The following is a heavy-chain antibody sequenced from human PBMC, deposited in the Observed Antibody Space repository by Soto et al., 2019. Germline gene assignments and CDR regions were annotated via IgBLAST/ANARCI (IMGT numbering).Heavy chain of an antibody. CDR1: GYTFTSYD. V-gene: IGHV1-8*01. Sequence: GASVKVSCKASGYTFTSYDINWVRQATGQGLERMGWMNPNSGNTGYAQKFQGRVTMTRNTSISTAYMELSSLRSEDTAVYYCARGRGYCSGGSCYGDYGMDVWGQGTTVTVSS. CDR2: MNPNSGNT. J-gene: IGHJ6*02. CDR3: ARGRGYCSGGSCYGDYGMDV. D-gene: IGHD2-15*01.